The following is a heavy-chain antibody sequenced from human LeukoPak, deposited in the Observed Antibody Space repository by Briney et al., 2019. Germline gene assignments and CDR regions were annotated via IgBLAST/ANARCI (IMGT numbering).Heavy chain of an antibody. CDR1: GGSIGSGGYS. Sequence: SETLSLTCAVSGGSIGSGGYSWSWIRQPPGKGLEWIGYIYHSGSTYYNPPLKSRVTISVDKSKNQFSLKLSSVTAADTAVYYCASMVRGVYYFDYWGQGTLVTVSS. D-gene: IGHD3-10*01. J-gene: IGHJ4*02. CDR2: IYHSGST. V-gene: IGHV4-30-2*01. CDR3: ASMVRGVYYFDY.